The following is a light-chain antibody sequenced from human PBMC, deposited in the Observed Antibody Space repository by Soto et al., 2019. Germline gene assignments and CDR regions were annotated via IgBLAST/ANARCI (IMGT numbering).Light chain of an antibody. CDR2: EGS. CDR1: SSDVGSYNL. J-gene: IGLJ2*01. V-gene: IGLV2-23*01. Sequence: QYALTQPASVSGSPGQSITISCTGTSSDVGSYNLVSWYQQHPGKAPKLMIYEGSKRPSGVSNRFSGSKSGNTASLTISGLQAEDEADYYCCSYAGSSTFVVFGGGTPLTVL. CDR3: CSYAGSSTFVV.